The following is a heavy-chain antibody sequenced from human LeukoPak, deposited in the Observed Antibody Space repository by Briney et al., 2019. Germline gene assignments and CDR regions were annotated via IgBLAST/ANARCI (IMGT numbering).Heavy chain of an antibody. CDR3: ASLTSQYDY. Sequence: GGSLRLSCAASGLTFSDYWMQWVRQAPGKGLVWVSRINNYGSIATYADSVKGRFTISRDNAKNTLYLQMNSLRAEDTAVYYCASLTSQYDYWGLGTLVTVSS. V-gene: IGHV3-74*03. CDR1: GLTFSDYW. D-gene: IGHD3-10*01. J-gene: IGHJ4*02. CDR2: INNYGSIA.